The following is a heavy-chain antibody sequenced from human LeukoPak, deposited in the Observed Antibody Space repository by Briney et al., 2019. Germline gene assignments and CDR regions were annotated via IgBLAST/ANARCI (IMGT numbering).Heavy chain of an antibody. CDR3: ARSEETPPYYYYYGMDV. Sequence: ASVKVSCKASGYTFTGYYMHWVRQAPGQGLEWMGWINPNSGGTNYAQKFQGRVTMTRDTSISTAYMELRSLRSDATAVYYCARSEETPPYYYYYGMDVWGQGTTVSVSS. V-gene: IGHV1-2*02. CDR2: INPNSGGT. CDR1: GYTFTGYY. J-gene: IGHJ6*02.